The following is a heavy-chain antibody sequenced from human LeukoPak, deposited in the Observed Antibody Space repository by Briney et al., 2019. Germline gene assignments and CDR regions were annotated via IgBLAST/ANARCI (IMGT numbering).Heavy chain of an antibody. J-gene: IGHJ4*02. V-gene: IGHV4-39*07. CDR1: GGSISSSSYY. D-gene: IGHD1-20*01. CDR3: VRLQAVTGNFDY. CDR2: INYSGNT. Sequence: SETLSLTCTVSGGSISSSSYYWGWIRQPPGKGLEWIETINYSGNTYYNPSLKSRVTISVDSSKNQFSLKLSSVTAADTAVYYCVRLQAVTGNFDYWGQGALVTVSS.